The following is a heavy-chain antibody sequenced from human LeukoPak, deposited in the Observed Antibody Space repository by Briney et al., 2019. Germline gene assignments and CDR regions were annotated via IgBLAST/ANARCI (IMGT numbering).Heavy chain of an antibody. CDR2: ISTSGGLI. J-gene: IGHJ4*02. Sequence: GGSLRLSCAASGFTFSNYEMNWVRQAPGKGLEWVSFISTSGGLIYYADSVKGRFTISRDNAKNSLFLHMNSLRAEDTAVYYCAEVSGLGWHFDYWGQGTLVTVSS. CDR3: AEVSGLGWHFDY. CDR1: GFTFSNYE. V-gene: IGHV3-48*03. D-gene: IGHD1-26*01.